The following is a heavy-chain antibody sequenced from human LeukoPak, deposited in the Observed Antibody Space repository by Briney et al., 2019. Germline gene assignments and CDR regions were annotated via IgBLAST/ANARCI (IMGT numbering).Heavy chain of an antibody. Sequence: GSLRLSCAASGFTFSSFAMTWVRQAPGNGLEWVSVISAGGDSTYYTDSVKGRFTISRDNSKNTLYLQMNSLRAEDPAVYYCAREGYYYDSSGYYPGYFDYWGQGTLVTVSS. CDR1: GFTFSSFA. CDR2: ISAGGDST. D-gene: IGHD3-22*01. J-gene: IGHJ4*02. CDR3: AREGYYYDSSGYYPGYFDY. V-gene: IGHV3-23*01.